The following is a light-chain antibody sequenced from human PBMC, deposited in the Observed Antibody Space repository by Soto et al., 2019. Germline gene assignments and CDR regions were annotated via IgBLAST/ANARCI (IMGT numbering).Light chain of an antibody. J-gene: IGLJ3*02. CDR1: SSDVGGYNY. CDR2: EVS. CDR3: SLYTSSSTLV. V-gene: IGLV2-14*01. Sequence: QSVLTQPASVSGSPGQSITISCTGTSSDVGGYNYVSWYQQHPGKAPKLMIYEVSNRPSGVSNRFSGSKSGNTASLTISGLQAEDEADYYCSLYTSSSTLVFGGGTKVTFL.